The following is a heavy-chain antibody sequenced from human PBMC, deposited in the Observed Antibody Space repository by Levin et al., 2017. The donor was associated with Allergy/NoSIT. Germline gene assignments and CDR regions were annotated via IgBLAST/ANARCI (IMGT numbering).Heavy chain of an antibody. CDR2: ITGSGAST. J-gene: IGHJ4*02. CDR3: AKDPYYNDILTAFDH. D-gene: IGHD3-9*01. CDR1: GFTFNKYA. Sequence: GVLKISCAASGFTFNKYAMNWVRQAPGKGLEWVSGITGSGASTYYADSVEGRFTVSRDNSKNTLYLQMNSLRAEDTAVYYCAKDPYYNDILTAFDHWGQGTLVTVSS. V-gene: IGHV3-23*01.